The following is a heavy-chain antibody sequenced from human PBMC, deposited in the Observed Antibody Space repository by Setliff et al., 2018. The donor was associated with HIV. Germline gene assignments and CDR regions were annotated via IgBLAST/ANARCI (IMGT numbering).Heavy chain of an antibody. J-gene: IGHJ4*02. Sequence: ASVKVSCKVSGYSLTELSMHWVRQAPGKGLEWMGGFDPEYGETIFAQKFQERVTMTQDTSADTAYMEMRRLRSDDTAVYYCARVPPIVVVPAALLTFDYWGQGTLVTVSS. CDR1: GYSLTELS. D-gene: IGHD2-2*01. CDR2: FDPEYGET. CDR3: ARVPPIVVVPAALLTFDY. V-gene: IGHV1-24*01.